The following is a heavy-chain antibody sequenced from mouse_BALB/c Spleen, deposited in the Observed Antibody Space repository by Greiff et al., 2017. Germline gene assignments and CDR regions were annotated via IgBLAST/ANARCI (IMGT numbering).Heavy chain of an antibody. V-gene: IGHV5-6-5*01. CDR2: ISSGGST. J-gene: IGHJ4*01. CDR3: ARGRGYAMDY. CDR1: GFTFSSYA. Sequence: DVQLVESGGGLVKPGGSLKLSCAASGFTFSSYAMSWVRQTPEKRLEWVASISSGGSTYYPDSVKGRFTISRDNARNILYLQMSSLRSEDTAMYYCARGRGYAMDYWGQGTSVTVSS.